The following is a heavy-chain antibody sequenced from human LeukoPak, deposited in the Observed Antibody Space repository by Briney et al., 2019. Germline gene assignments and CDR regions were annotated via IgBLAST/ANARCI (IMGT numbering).Heavy chain of an antibody. CDR2: IYHGGGT. CDR1: GASIRGSGWH. Sequence: SETLSLTCTVSGASIRGSGWHWSWLRQPPGKGLEWIGYIYHGGGTYSSPPLRSRVSISVDRYKNQFFLNLWSATDADTAVYYCARGPIGGVVLGTALGYFDPWGQGILVTVSS. CDR3: ARGPIGGVVLGTALGYFDP. J-gene: IGHJ5*02. D-gene: IGHD2-21*02. V-gene: IGHV4-30-2*01.